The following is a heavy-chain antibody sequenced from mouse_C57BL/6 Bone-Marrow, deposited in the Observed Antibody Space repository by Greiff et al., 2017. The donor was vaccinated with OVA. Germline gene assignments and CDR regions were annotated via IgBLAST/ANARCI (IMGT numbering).Heavy chain of an antibody. Sequence: VQLQQSGGGLVQPGGSLSLSCAASGFTFTDYYMSWVRQPPGKALEWLGFIRNKANGYTTEYSASVKGRFTISRDNSQSILYLQMNALRAEDSATYYCARSSVTGMDYWGQGTSVTVSS. J-gene: IGHJ4*01. CDR2: IRNKANGYTT. CDR1: GFTFTDYY. D-gene: IGHD2-12*01. CDR3: ARSSVTGMDY. V-gene: IGHV7-3*01.